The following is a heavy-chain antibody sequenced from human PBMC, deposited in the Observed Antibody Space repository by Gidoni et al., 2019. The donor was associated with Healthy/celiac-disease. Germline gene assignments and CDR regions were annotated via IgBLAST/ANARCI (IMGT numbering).Heavy chain of an antibody. CDR2: IYYSGST. D-gene: IGHD1-20*01. CDR3: ARYKLPQVDY. J-gene: IGHJ4*02. V-gene: IGHV4-39*07. CDR1: GGSISSSSYY. Sequence: QLQLQESSPGLVKPSETLSLPCTVSGGSISSSSYYWGWIRQPPGKGLEWIGSIYYSGSTYYNPSLKSRVTISVDTSKNQFSLKLSSVTAADTAVYYCARYKLPQVDYWGQGTLVTVSS.